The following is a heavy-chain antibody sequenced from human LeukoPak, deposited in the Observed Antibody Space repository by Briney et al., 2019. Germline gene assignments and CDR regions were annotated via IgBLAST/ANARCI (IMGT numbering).Heavy chain of an antibody. CDR2: INHSGST. V-gene: IGHV4-34*01. CDR1: GGSFSGYY. CDR3: ARPPRYCSSTSCSGGWFDP. D-gene: IGHD2-2*01. J-gene: IGHJ5*02. Sequence: PSETLSLTCAVYGGSFSGYYWSWFRQPPGKGLEWIGEINHSGSTNYNPSLKSRVTISVDTSKNQFSLKLSSVTAADTAVYYCARPPRYCSSTSCSGGWFDPWGQGTLVTVSS.